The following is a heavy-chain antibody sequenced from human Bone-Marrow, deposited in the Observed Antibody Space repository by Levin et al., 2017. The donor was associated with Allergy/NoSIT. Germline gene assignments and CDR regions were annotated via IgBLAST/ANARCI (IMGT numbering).Heavy chain of an antibody. Sequence: SETLSLTCTVSGCSISSYYWSWIRQPPGKGLEWIGYIYYSGSTNYNPSLKSRVTISVDTSKNQFSLKLSSVTAADTAVYYCARLEASSSRWFDPWGQGTLVTVSS. D-gene: IGHD6-6*01. V-gene: IGHV4-59*08. CDR2: IYYSGST. CDR3: ARLEASSSRWFDP. CDR1: GCSISSYY. J-gene: IGHJ5*02.